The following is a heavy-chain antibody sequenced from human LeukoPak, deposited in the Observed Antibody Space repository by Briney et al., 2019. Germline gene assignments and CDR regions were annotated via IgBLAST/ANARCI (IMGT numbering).Heavy chain of an antibody. V-gene: IGHV1-18*01. CDR2: ISAYNGYT. CDR3: ARXXXCSSSXXYPFXXLDI. CDR1: GYIFINYG. Sequence: GASVKVSCKASGYIFINYGNTWVRQAPGQGLEWMGRISAYNGYTNYAQKFQGRVTMTTDTSTRTAYMELRRLRSDDTAAYFCARXXXCSSSXXYPFXXLDIWGXG. J-gene: IGHJ3*02. D-gene: IGHD2-2*01.